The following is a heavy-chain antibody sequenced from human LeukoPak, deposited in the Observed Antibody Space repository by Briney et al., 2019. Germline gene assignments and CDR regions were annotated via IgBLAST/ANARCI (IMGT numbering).Heavy chain of an antibody. CDR1: GFTFSSYT. Sequence: GGSLRLACAASGFTFSSYTRSWFRQAPGRGLGWVSSIRGAGDSASYAVSVKGRFAISRDNLKNTFYLQMNSLTAEDTALYYCAKSRSGWYDFEYWGQGTLVTVSS. CDR3: AKSRSGWYDFEY. J-gene: IGHJ4*02. CDR2: IRGAGDSA. V-gene: IGHV3-23*01. D-gene: IGHD6-19*01.